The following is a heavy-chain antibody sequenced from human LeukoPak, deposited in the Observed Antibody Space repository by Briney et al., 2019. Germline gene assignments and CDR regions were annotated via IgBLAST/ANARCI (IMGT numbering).Heavy chain of an antibody. CDR3: ARGKGYYGSGNWFDP. D-gene: IGHD3-10*01. Sequence: PSETLSLTCAVYGGSFSGYYWSWIRQPPGKGLEWIGEINHSGGTNYNPSLKSRVTISVDTSKNQFSLKLSSVTAADTAVYYCARGKGYYGSGNWFDPWGQGTLVTVSS. V-gene: IGHV4-34*01. CDR1: GGSFSGYY. J-gene: IGHJ5*02. CDR2: INHSGGT.